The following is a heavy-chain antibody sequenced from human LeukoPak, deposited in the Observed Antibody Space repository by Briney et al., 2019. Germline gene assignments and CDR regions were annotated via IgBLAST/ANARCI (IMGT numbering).Heavy chain of an antibody. CDR2: IYYSGST. Sequence: PSETLSLTCTVSGVSISSGGYYWSWIRQHPGKGLEWIGYIYYSGSTYYNPSLKSRVTISVDTSKNQFSLKLSSVTAADTAVYYCARGGYYYDSSGYRHDAFDIWGQGTMVTVSS. D-gene: IGHD3-22*01. CDR3: ARGGYYYDSSGYRHDAFDI. CDR1: GVSISSGGYY. V-gene: IGHV4-31*03. J-gene: IGHJ3*02.